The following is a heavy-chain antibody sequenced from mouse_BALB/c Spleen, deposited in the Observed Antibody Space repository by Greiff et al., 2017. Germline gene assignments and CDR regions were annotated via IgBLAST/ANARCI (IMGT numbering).Heavy chain of an antibody. V-gene: IGHV5-12-2*01. CDR2: ISNGGGST. CDR3: ARHGGFLYYYAMDY. CDR1: GFTFSSYT. Sequence: EVKLVESGGGLVQPGGSLKLSCAASGFTFSSYTMSWVRQTPEKRLEWVAYISNGGGSTYYPDTVKGRFTISRDNAKNTLYLQMSSLKSEDTAMYYCARHGGFLYYYAMDYWGQGTSVTVSS. J-gene: IGHJ4*01.